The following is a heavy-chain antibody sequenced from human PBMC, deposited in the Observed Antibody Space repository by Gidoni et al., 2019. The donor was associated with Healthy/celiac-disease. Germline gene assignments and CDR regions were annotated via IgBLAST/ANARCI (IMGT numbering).Heavy chain of an antibody. CDR1: GFTFGDYA. CDR2: IRSKAYGGTT. CDR3: TRVRYYYGSGSYTSYYFDY. D-gene: IGHD3-10*01. Sequence: EVQLVESGGGLVQPGRSLRLSCTASGFTFGDYAMRWFRQAPGKGLEWVGFIRSKAYGGTTEYAASVKGRFTISRDDSKSIAYLQMNSLKTEDTAVYYCTRVRYYYGSGSYTSYYFDYWGQGTLVTVSS. J-gene: IGHJ4*02. V-gene: IGHV3-49*03.